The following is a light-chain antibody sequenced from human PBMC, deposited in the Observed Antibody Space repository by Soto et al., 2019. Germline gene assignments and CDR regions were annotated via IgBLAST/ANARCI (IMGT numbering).Light chain of an antibody. CDR2: GAS. CDR1: QTVSSN. CDR3: QQYDNWPWT. V-gene: IGKV3-15*01. Sequence: EIVLTQSPGTLSLSPGEGATLSCWASQTVSSNYLAWYQQRPGQAPRLLIYGASRRATGFPARFSGSGSGTDFTLTISSLQSEDFAVYYCQQYDNWPWTFGQGTKVDIK. J-gene: IGKJ1*01.